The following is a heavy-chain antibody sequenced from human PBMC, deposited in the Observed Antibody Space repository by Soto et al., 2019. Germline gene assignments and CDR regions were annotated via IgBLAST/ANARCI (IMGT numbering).Heavy chain of an antibody. CDR1: GFTFSSYG. J-gene: IGHJ5*02. CDR3: AKDVLRAAAQPDWFDP. Sequence: QVQLVESGGGVVQPGRSLRLSCAASGFTFSSYGMHWVRQAPGKGLEWVAVISYDGSNKYYADSVKGRFTTSRDNSKNTLYLQMNSLRAEDTAVYYCAKDVLRAAAQPDWFDPWGQGTLVTVSS. CDR2: ISYDGSNK. D-gene: IGHD6-13*01. V-gene: IGHV3-30*18.